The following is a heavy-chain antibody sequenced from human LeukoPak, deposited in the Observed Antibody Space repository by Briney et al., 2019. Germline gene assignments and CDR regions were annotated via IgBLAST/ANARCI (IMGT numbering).Heavy chain of an antibody. J-gene: IGHJ2*01. CDR1: GVSISTTSYY. D-gene: IGHD4-17*01. Sequence: KASETLSLTCSVSGVSISTTSYYWGWIRQPPGKGLEWIGSFSFAGGTYQNPSLKSRATMSLDTSKNHLSLKLTSVTAPDTAVYLCAKSGGFGDPSMYHYFVLWGRGTLVSVSS. V-gene: IGHV4-39*02. CDR2: FSFAGGT. CDR3: AKSGGFGDPSMYHYFVL.